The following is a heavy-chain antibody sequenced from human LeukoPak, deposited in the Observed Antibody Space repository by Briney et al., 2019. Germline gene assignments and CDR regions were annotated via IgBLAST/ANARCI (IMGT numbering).Heavy chain of an antibody. CDR2: INPNSGGT. D-gene: IGHD3-22*01. Sequence: APVKVSCKASGYTFTGYYMHWVRQAPGQGLEWMGWINPNSGGTKYAERFQGRVTMSRDTSISTAYMELSRLTSDDTAVYYCARDYYDSSGYGAHDYWGQGTLVTVSS. CDR1: GYTFTGYY. V-gene: IGHV1-2*02. CDR3: ARDYYDSSGYGAHDY. J-gene: IGHJ4*02.